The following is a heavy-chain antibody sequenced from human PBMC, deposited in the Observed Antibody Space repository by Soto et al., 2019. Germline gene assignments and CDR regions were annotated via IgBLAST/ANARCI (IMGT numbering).Heavy chain of an antibody. CDR1: GYTFTSYA. CDR2: INAGNGNT. Sequence: ASVKVSCKASGYTFTSYAMHWVRQAPGQRLEWMGWINAGNGNTKYSQKFQGRVTMTRNTSISTAYMELSSLRSEDTAVYYCARRRYDFWTMDVWGKGTTVTVSS. D-gene: IGHD3-3*01. V-gene: IGHV1-3*01. J-gene: IGHJ6*03. CDR3: ARRRYDFWTMDV.